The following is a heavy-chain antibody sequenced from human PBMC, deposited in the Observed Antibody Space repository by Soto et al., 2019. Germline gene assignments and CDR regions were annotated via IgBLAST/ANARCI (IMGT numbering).Heavy chain of an antibody. CDR3: ARPTSFYGDYVAYYFDY. CDR1: GFTFSSYA. J-gene: IGHJ4*02. Sequence: PGGSLRLSCAASGFTFSSYAMSWVRRAPGKGLEWVSAISGSGGSTYYADSVKGRFTISRDNSKNTLYLQMNSLRAEDTAVYYCARPTSFYGDYVAYYFDYWGQGTLVTVSS. CDR2: ISGSGGST. V-gene: IGHV3-23*01. D-gene: IGHD4-17*01.